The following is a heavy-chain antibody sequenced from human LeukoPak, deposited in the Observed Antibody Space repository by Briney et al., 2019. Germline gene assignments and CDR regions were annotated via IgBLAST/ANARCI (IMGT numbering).Heavy chain of an antibody. CDR2: ISSSSGYI. J-gene: IGHJ3*02. V-gene: IGHV3-21*01. Sequence: GGSLRLSCAASGFTFTNAWMTWVRQAPGKGLEWVSSISSSSGYIYYADSVKGRFTISRDNSKNSVYLQMNSLRAEDTAVYYCARGLSRRGLMVVDDAFDIWGQGTMVTVSS. D-gene: IGHD3-22*01. CDR1: GFTFTNAW. CDR3: ARGLSRRGLMVVDDAFDI.